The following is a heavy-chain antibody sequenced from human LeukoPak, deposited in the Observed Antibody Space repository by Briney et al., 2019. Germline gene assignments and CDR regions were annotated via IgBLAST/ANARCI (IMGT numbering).Heavy chain of an antibody. CDR1: GFTFSSYE. D-gene: IGHD2/OR15-2a*01. V-gene: IGHV3-21*01. CDR3: ARGKTSQNIVTRKTYNWFDP. Sequence: KSGGSLRLSCAASGFTFSSYEMNWVRQAPGKGLEWVSSISSSSNYIYYADSVKGRFAISRDNAKNSLYLQMKSLRAEDTAVYYCARGKTSQNIVTRKTYNWFDPWGQGTLVTVSS. CDR2: ISSSSNYI. J-gene: IGHJ5*02.